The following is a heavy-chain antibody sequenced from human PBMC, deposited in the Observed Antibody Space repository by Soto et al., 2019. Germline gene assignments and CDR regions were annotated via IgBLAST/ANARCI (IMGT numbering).Heavy chain of an antibody. V-gene: IGHV5-10-1*01. CDR1: GYSFTSYW. Sequence: GESLKISCKGSGYSFTSYWISWVRQMPGKGLEWMGRIDPSDSYTNYSPSLQGHVTISADKSISTAYLQWSSLKASDTAMYYCASTTSMEGYYYYYGMDVWGQGTTVTVSS. CDR3: ASTTSMEGYYYYYGMDV. D-gene: IGHD1-26*01. J-gene: IGHJ6*02. CDR2: IDPSDSYT.